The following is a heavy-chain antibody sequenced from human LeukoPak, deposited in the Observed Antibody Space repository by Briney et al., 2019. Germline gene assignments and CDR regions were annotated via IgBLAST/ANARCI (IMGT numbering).Heavy chain of an antibody. CDR2: INWNGGST. CDR1: LFTLYAYG. J-gene: IGHJ4*02. CDR3: ANYGSPPYQFDY. Sequence: VGSLRLSSAASLFTLYAYGMSWVPAAPGKRVEWGSGINWNGGSTAYADSVKGRFTISRDNAKNSLSLQMNSLRAEDTAVYYCANYGSPPYQFDYWGQGTLVTVSS. D-gene: IGHD4-17*01. V-gene: IGHV3-20*03.